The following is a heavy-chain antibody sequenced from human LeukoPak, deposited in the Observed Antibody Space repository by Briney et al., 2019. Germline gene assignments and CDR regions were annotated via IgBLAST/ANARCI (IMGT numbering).Heavy chain of an antibody. CDR2: IYHSGST. D-gene: IGHD3-10*01. CDR3: ARHQFGVPLENWFDP. CDR1: GYSISSGYY. Sequence: PSETLSLTCTVSGYSISSGYYWGWIRQPPGKGLGWLGSIYHSGSTYYNPSLKSRVTISVDTSKNQFSLKLSSVTAADTAVYYCARHQFGVPLENWFDPWGQGTLVTVSS. J-gene: IGHJ5*02. V-gene: IGHV4-38-2*02.